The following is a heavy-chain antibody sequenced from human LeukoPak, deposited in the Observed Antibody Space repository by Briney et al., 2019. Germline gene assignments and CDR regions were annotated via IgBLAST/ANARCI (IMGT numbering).Heavy chain of an antibody. CDR3: ARLRFLEWFVNWFDP. CDR1: GGSISSYY. D-gene: IGHD3-3*01. J-gene: IGHJ5*02. V-gene: IGHV4-59*08. CDR2: IYYSGST. Sequence: PSQTLSLTCTVSGGSISSYYWSWVRQPPGKGLEWIGYIYYSGSTNYNPSLKSRVTISVDTSKKHSSLQLSSVPAADTAVYYCARLRFLEWFVNWFDPWGQGTLVTVSS.